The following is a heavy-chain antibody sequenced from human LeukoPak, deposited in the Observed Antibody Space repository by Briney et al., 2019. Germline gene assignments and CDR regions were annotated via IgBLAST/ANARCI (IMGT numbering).Heavy chain of an antibody. Sequence: GGSLRLSCAVSGFSVSSNYMSWARQAPGKGLEWVSVIYSGGSAYYADSVKGRFTISRDNSKNALYLQMNSLRAEDTAVYYCAKVGPAAVRDYWGQGTLVTVSS. CDR3: AKVGPAAVRDY. D-gene: IGHD2-2*01. CDR2: IYSGGSA. J-gene: IGHJ4*02. CDR1: GFSVSSNY. V-gene: IGHV3-53*01.